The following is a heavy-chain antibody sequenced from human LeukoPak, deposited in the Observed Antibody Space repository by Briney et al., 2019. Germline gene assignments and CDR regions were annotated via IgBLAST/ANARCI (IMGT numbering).Heavy chain of an antibody. J-gene: IGHJ4*02. CDR2: IYPGDSDT. V-gene: IGHV5-51*01. CDR1: GYSFTSYW. CDR3: ARHMAYCYDSSDFLFDY. D-gene: IGHD3-22*01. Sequence: GESLKISCKGSGYSFTSYWIGWVRQMPGKGLEWMGIIYPGDSDTRYSPSFQGQVTISADKSISTAYLQWSSLKASDTAMYYCARHMAYCYDSSDFLFDYWGQGTLVTVSS.